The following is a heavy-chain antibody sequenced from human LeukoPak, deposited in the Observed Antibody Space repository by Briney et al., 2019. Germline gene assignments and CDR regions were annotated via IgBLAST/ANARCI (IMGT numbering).Heavy chain of an antibody. D-gene: IGHD6-6*01. CDR3: ARTAARRFDY. J-gene: IGHJ4*02. CDR2: INPNSGGT. V-gene: IGHV1-2*06. CDR1: GYAFTGYY. Sequence: GASVKVSCKASGYAFTGYYIHWVRQAPGQGLEWMGRINPNSGGTNYAQNFQGRVTMTRDTSISTAYMELTRLRSDDTAVYYCARTAARRFDYWGQGTLVTVSS.